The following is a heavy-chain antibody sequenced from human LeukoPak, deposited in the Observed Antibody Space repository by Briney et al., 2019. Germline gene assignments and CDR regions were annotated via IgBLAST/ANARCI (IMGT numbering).Heavy chain of an antibody. CDR1: GGSISSGGYY. Sequence: NPSETLSLTCTVSGGSISSGGYYWSWIRQHPGKGLEWIGYIYYSGSTYYNPSLKSRVTISVDTSKNQFSLKLSSVTAADTVVYYCARDPGGYEIGNFDYWGQGTLVTVSS. CDR2: IYYSGST. CDR3: ARDPGGYEIGNFDY. J-gene: IGHJ4*02. D-gene: IGHD5-12*01. V-gene: IGHV4-31*03.